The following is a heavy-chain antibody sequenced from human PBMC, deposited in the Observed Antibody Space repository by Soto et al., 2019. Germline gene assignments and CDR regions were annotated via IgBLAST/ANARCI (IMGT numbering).Heavy chain of an antibody. CDR1: GFTYRNAW. Sequence: GGSLRLSCAASGFTYRNAWMNWVRQAPGKGLEWVGRIKSKTDGGTTDYAAPVKGRFTISRDNAKNSLSLQMNSLRAEDTALYYCAKDLGSRGPFDYWGQGTLVTVSS. CDR3: AKDLGSRGPFDY. V-gene: IGHV3-15*07. D-gene: IGHD3-16*01. CDR2: IKSKTDGGTT. J-gene: IGHJ4*02.